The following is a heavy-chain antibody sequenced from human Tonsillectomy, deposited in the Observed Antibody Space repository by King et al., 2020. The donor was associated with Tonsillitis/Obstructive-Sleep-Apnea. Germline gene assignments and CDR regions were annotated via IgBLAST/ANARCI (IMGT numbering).Heavy chain of an antibody. CDR1: CFIVSSNY. V-gene: IGHV3-53*01. CDR3: ARKYYDILTGYYEGDYFDY. D-gene: IGHD3-9*01. Sequence: QLVESGGGLIQPGGSLRLCCSASCFIVSSNYMSWVRQAPWMGVEWPSVIYSGGSTYYADSVKGRFTITRDNSKNTLSLQMNSLSAEDTAVYYCARKYYDILTGYYEGDYFDYWGQGTLVTVSS. CDR2: IYSGGST. J-gene: IGHJ4*02.